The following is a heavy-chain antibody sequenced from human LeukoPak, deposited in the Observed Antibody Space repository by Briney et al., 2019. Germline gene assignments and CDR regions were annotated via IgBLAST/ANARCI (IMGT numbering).Heavy chain of an antibody. CDR1: GFTFSNYG. CDR3: ARDSGWSNYYFDC. CDR2: ITRASGYI. Sequence: PGGSLRLSCAASGFTFSNYGMKWVRQAPGKGLDLVSTITRASGYIYYADSVKARFTISRHNAKTSLYLQMNRLRAEDTAVYYCARDSGWSNYYFDCWGQGTLVTVSS. V-gene: IGHV3-21*01. D-gene: IGHD2-15*01. J-gene: IGHJ4*02.